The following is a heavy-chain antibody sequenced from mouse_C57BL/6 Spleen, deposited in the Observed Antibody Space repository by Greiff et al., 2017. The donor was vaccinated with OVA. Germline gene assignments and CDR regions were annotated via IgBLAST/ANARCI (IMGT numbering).Heavy chain of an antibody. CDR3: ARGITTVVRYFDY. CDR2: ISDGGSYT. Sequence: EVKLVESGGGLVKPGGSLKLSCAASRFTFSSYAMSWVRQTPEKRLEWVATISDGGSYTYYPDNVKGRFTISRDNAKNNLYLQMSHLKSEDTAMYYCARGITTVVRYFDYWGQGTTLTVSS. J-gene: IGHJ2*01. CDR1: RFTFSSYA. V-gene: IGHV5-4*03. D-gene: IGHD1-1*01.